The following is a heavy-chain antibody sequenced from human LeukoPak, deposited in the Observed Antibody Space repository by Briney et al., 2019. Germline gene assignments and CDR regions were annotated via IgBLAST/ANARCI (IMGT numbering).Heavy chain of an antibody. Sequence: GGSLRLSCAASGFTFRSYSMNWVRQAPGKGLEWVSYISSSSSTIYYADSVKGRFTISRDNAKNSLYLQMNSLRVEDTAVYYCATWGDTTAEYFQRWGQGTLVTVSS. CDR3: ATWGDTTAEYFQR. CDR1: GFTFRSYS. V-gene: IGHV3-48*01. D-gene: IGHD2-21*02. CDR2: ISSSSSTI. J-gene: IGHJ1*01.